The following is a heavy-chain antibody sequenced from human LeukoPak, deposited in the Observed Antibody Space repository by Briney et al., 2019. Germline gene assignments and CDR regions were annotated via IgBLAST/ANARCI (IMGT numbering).Heavy chain of an antibody. CDR2: VSTFSRYT. Sequence: GGSLKLSCETAGFTFSDHYMSWIRQVPGKGLELVSYVSTFSRYTNYADSVKGRFTISRDNAKNSLYLQMNSLRAEDTAVYYCARGHISAAGNFDYWGQGTLVTVSS. V-gene: IGHV3-11*05. J-gene: IGHJ4*02. D-gene: IGHD6-13*01. CDR1: GFTFSDHY. CDR3: ARGHISAAGNFDY.